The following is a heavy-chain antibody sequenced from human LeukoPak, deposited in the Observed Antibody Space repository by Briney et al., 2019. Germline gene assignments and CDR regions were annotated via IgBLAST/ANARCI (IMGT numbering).Heavy chain of an antibody. CDR3: ARATFFYDSIGYKGDPPNDY. D-gene: IGHD3-22*01. Sequence: ASVKVSCKASEYPFTGYFIYWVRQAPGQGLEWMGWINCQNGGTSYAQQFQGRVTMTRDTSISTAYMELRRLTSDDTAVYYCARATFFYDSIGYKGDPPNDYWGQGTLVTV. J-gene: IGHJ4*02. V-gene: IGHV1-2*02. CDR1: EYPFTGYF. CDR2: INCQNGGT.